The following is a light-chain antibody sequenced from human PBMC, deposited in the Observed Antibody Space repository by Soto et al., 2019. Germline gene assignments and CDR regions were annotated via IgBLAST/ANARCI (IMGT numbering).Light chain of an antibody. CDR1: SSNIGNNY. J-gene: IGLJ2*01. CDR3: GTWDSSLSAVV. CDR2: DNS. V-gene: IGLV1-51*01. Sequence: QSMLTQPPSVSAAPGQKVPISCSGSSSNIGNNYVSWYQHLPGTAPKLLISDNSERPSGIPDRFSGSKSGTSATLAITGLQTGDEADYFCGTWDSSLSAVVFGGGTKVTVL.